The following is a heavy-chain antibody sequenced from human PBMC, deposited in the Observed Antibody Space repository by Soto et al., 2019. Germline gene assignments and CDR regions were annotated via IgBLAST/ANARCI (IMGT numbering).Heavy chain of an antibody. CDR1: GFILKMYW. J-gene: IGHJ4*02. D-gene: IGHD3-10*01. CDR3: TRGPRPISTGTGAY. CDR2: IYNDGTYS. Sequence: EVQLVESGGGLDPPGGSVRLSCAAPGFILKMYWMHWVRQSPGKGLVWISRIYNDGTYSDYADSVRGRFTISRDNVNATLYLQMNNLRAEDSGLYYCTRGPRPISTGTGAYWGQGTQVTVSS. V-gene: IGHV3-74*01.